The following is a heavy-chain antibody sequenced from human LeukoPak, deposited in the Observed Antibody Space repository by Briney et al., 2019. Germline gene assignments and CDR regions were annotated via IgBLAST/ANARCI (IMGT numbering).Heavy chain of an antibody. CDR2: ISYDGSNK. Sequence: GGSLRLSCAASGFTFSSYGMHWVRQAPGKGLEWEAVISYDGSNKYYADSVKGRFTISRDNSKNTLYLQMNSLRAEDTAVYYCAKDERWFGEFYNWFDPWGQGTLVTVSS. D-gene: IGHD3-10*01. CDR3: AKDERWFGEFYNWFDP. J-gene: IGHJ5*02. CDR1: GFTFSSYG. V-gene: IGHV3-30*18.